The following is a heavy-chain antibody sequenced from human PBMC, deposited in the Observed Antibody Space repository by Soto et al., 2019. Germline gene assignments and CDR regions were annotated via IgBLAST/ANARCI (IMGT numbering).Heavy chain of an antibody. CDR2: IYWDDDK. CDR3: AYRHVYSYNSSGPFDY. D-gene: IGHD3-22*01. Sequence: SGPTLVNPTQTLTLTCTFSGFSLSTSGVGMGWIRQPPGKALEWLALIYWDDDKRYSPSLKSRLTITKDTSKNQVVLTMTNMDPVETAKYYCAYRHVYSYNSSGPFDYWGQGTLVTVSS. J-gene: IGHJ4*02. CDR1: GFSLSTSGVG. V-gene: IGHV2-5*02.